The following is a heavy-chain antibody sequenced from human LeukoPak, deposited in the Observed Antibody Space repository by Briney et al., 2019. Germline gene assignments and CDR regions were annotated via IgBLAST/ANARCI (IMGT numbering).Heavy chain of an antibody. CDR1: GFTFSSYA. V-gene: IGHV3-23*01. J-gene: IGHJ6*03. Sequence: GGSLRLSCAASGFTFSSYAMSWVRQAPGKGLEWVSAISGSGASTYYADSVKGRFTISRDNSKNTLYLQMNSLRAEDTAIYYCAKSGSNYYYHYMDVWGKGTTVTVSS. CDR2: ISGSGAST. CDR3: AKSGSNYYYHYMDV. D-gene: IGHD4-11*01.